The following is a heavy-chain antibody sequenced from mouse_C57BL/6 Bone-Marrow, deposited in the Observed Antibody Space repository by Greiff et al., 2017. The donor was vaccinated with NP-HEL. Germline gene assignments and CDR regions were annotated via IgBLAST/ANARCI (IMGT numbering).Heavy chain of an antibody. CDR2: IRLKSDNYAT. D-gene: IGHD1-1*01. CDR3: TGPCSSYEWYFDV. J-gene: IGHJ1*03. CDR1: GFTFSNYW. V-gene: IGHV6-3*01. Sequence: EVKLQESGGGLVQPGGSMKLSCVASGFTFSNYWMNWVRQSPEKGLEWVAQIRLKSDNYATHYAESVKGRFTISRDDSKSSVYLQMNNLRSGDTGIYYCTGPCSSYEWYFDVWGTGTTVTVSS.